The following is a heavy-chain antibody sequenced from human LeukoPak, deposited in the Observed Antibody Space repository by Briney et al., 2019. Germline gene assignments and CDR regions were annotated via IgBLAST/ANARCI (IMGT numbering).Heavy chain of an antibody. D-gene: IGHD3-22*01. CDR2: INPNSGDT. CDR3: ARTLVVINDAFDI. V-gene: IGHV1-2*02. CDR1: GDTFTGYY. J-gene: IGHJ3*02. Sequence: GASVKVSCKTSGDTFTGYYIHWVRQAPGQGLEWMGWINPNSGDTNYAQKFQGRVSMTGDTSISTAYMELSRLRSDDTAVYYCARTLVVINDAFDIWGQGTMVTVSS.